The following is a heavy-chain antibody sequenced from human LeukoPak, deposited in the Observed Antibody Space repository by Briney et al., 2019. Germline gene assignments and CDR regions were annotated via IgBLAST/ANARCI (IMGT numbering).Heavy chain of an antibody. D-gene: IGHD5-18*01. J-gene: IGHJ4*02. Sequence: GGSLRLSCAASGFTLSGYSMNWVRQAPGKGLEWVSSISSSSSYIYYADSVKGRFTISRDNAKNSLFLQMNSLRAEDTAVYYCAKDYGRGYSYGYSGFDYWGQGTLVTVSS. CDR3: AKDYGRGYSYGYSGFDY. CDR2: ISSSSSYI. CDR1: GFTLSGYS. V-gene: IGHV3-21*04.